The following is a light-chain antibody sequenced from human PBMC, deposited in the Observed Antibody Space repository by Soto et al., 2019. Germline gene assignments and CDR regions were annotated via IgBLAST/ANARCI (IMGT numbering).Light chain of an antibody. CDR1: QTVLYSSNNKNY. Sequence: DIVLTQSPDSLAVSLGERATINCKSSQTVLYSSNNKNYLAWYQQRPGLPPKLLIYWASTRESGVPDRFSGSGSGTDFTLTISSLQAEDVAVYFCQQYYSTPYTFGQGTKLEIK. J-gene: IGKJ2*01. V-gene: IGKV4-1*01. CDR2: WAS. CDR3: QQYYSTPYT.